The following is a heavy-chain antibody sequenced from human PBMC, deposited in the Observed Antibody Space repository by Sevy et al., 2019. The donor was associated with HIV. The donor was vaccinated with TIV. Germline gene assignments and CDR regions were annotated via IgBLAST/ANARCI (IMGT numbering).Heavy chain of an antibody. D-gene: IGHD3-10*01. Sequence: GGSLRLSCAASGFTFSNYAIHWVRQGPGKGLEWVAVLSYDGSTKYSADSVKGRFTISRDNYKNTVYLQMNSLRPEDTAVYYCARDAGSMVRGGHYYGMDVWGQGTMVTVSS. V-gene: IGHV3-30-3*01. CDR3: ARDAGSMVRGGHYYGMDV. CDR1: GFTFSNYA. J-gene: IGHJ6*02. CDR2: LSYDGSTK.